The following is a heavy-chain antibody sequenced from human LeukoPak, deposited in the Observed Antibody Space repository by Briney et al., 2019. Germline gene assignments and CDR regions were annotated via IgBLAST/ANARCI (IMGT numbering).Heavy chain of an antibody. CDR1: GFTFYEYG. Sequence: GGSLRLSCAASGFTFYEYGMRGVRHAPGKGLEWVSCINGNSGSTGYADSVKGRFAVSRDNAKNSLYLQMDSLRAEDTAFYYCARDGPAAGAFDFWGQGTVVTVSS. D-gene: IGHD6-13*01. J-gene: IGHJ3*01. CDR2: INGNSGST. V-gene: IGHV3-20*04. CDR3: ARDGPAAGAFDF.